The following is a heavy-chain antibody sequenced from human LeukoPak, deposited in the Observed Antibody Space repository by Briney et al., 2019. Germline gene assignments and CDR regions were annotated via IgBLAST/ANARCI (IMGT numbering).Heavy chain of an antibody. CDR3: ARRRGYSSGYSRWFAP. V-gene: IGHV1-8*01. CDR2: XNPNSGNT. CDR1: GYTFTSYD. D-gene: IGHD3-22*01. Sequence: ASVKVSCKASGYTFTSYDINWVRQATGQGLEXXXXXNPNSGNTGYAQKFQGRVTMTRNSSISTAYMELSSLRSEDTAVYYCARRRGYSSGYSRWFAPWGQGTLVTVSS. J-gene: IGHJ5*02.